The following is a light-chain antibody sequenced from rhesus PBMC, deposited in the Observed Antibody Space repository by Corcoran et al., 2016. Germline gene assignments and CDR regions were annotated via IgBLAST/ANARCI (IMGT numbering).Light chain of an antibody. Sequence: DIVMTQTPLSLPVTPGEPASISCRSSQSLLDSEDGHTYFDWYLQKPGQSLQLLIYEVSNRASGVPDRFSGSGSDTDFTLKISRVEAVDVGVYYCMQALEFPWTFGQGTKVEIK. CDR3: MQALEFPWT. CDR1: QSLLDSEDGHTY. J-gene: IGKJ1*01. CDR2: EVS. V-gene: IGKV2-104*02.